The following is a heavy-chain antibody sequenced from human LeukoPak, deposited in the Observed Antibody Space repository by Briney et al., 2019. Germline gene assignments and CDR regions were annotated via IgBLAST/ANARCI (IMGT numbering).Heavy chain of an antibody. CDR1: GFTFSSYS. D-gene: IGHD2-2*01. J-gene: IGHJ6*02. CDR3: ARKPAATRYYYYGMDV. Sequence: PGGSLRLSCAASGFTFSSYSMNWVRQAPGKGLEWVSYISSSSSTIYYADSVKGRFTISRDNAKNSLYLQMNSLRAEDTAVYYCARKPAATRYYYYGMDVWGQGTTVTVSS. V-gene: IGHV3-48*01. CDR2: ISSSSSTI.